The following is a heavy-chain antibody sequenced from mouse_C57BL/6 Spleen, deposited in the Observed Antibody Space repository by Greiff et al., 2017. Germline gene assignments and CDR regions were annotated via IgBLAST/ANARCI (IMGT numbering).Heavy chain of an antibody. Sequence: VQLQESGAELARPGASVKMSCKASGYTFTSYTMHWVKQRPGQGLEWIGYINPSSGYTKYNQKFKDKATLTADKSSSTAYMQLSRLTSEDSAVYYCARKEDYYDFAMDYWGQGTSVTVSS. D-gene: IGHD2-4*01. CDR1: GYTFTSYT. CDR3: ARKEDYYDFAMDY. J-gene: IGHJ4*01. CDR2: INPSSGYT. V-gene: IGHV1-4*01.